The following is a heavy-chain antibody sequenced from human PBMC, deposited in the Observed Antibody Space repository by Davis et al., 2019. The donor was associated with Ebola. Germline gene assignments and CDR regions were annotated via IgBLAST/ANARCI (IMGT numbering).Heavy chain of an antibody. Sequence: AASVKVSCKVSGYTLTDVSIHWVRQTPGKGLEWMGGFDPEEGETMYAQKFQGRVTVTEDTSTNTGYMELRSLRSEDTAVYYCAVARFQVLGDWFAPWGQGTLVTVSS. CDR1: GYTLTDVS. CDR2: FDPEEGET. CDR3: AVARFQVLGDWFAP. D-gene: IGHD3-16*01. V-gene: IGHV1-24*01. J-gene: IGHJ5*02.